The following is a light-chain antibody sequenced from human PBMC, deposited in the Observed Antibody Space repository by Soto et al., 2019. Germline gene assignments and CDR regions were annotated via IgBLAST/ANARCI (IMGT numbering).Light chain of an antibody. Sequence: DMQMTQSPSTLSASVGDRVTITSRASQSISSWLAWHQQKPGKAPRLLIYKASNLESGVPSRFSGSGSGTDFTLTITSLQPDDSATYYCQQYNDNWTFGQGTKVEIK. CDR1: QSISSW. V-gene: IGKV1-5*03. CDR3: QQYNDNWT. CDR2: KAS. J-gene: IGKJ1*01.